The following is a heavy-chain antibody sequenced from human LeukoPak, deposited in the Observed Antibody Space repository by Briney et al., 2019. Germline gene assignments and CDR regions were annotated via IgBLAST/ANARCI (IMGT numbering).Heavy chain of an antibody. D-gene: IGHD2-2*01. CDR1: GFTFSSYA. CDR3: AKESVPESYFDY. J-gene: IGHJ4*02. Sequence: PAGSLRFSCAASGFTFSSYAMSWVRQAPGKGLKWVSAISGSGGSTYYADSVKGRFTIARDNSKNTLYLQMNSLRAEDTAVYYCAKESVPESYFDYWGQGTLVTVSS. V-gene: IGHV3-23*01. CDR2: ISGSGGST.